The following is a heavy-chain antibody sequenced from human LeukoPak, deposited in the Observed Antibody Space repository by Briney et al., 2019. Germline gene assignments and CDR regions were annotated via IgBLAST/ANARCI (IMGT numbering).Heavy chain of an antibody. CDR2: INSDGSST. V-gene: IGHV3-74*01. D-gene: IGHD3-10*01. CDR3: ARYLDYYALCSSFAS. CDR1: GFTSCISC. Sequence: GGSLRLSSAPPGFTSCISCMHSVRQAPGKGLVWVSRINSDGSSTSYADSVKGRFTISRDNAKNTLYLQMNSLRAEDTAVYYCARYLDYYALCSSFASCGQVTLVTVSS. J-gene: IGHJ4*02.